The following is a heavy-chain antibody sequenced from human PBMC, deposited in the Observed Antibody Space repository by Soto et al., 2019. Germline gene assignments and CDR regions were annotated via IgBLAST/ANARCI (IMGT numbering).Heavy chain of an antibody. CDR3: TTRYCSSTSCQYYFDY. J-gene: IGHJ4*02. D-gene: IGHD2-2*01. V-gene: IGHV3-30-3*01. CDR1: GFTFSSYA. Sequence: GGSLRLSCAASGFTFSSYAMHWVRQAPGKGLEWVAVISYDGSNKCYADSVKGRFTISRDNSKNTLYLQMNSLRAEDTAVYYCTTRYCSSTSCQYYFDYWGQGTLVTVSS. CDR2: ISYDGSNK.